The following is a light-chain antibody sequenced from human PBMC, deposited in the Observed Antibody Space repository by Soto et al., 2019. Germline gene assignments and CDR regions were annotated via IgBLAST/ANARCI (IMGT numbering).Light chain of an antibody. CDR2: STN. CDR3: ALSLPRGVWE. J-gene: IGLJ3*02. V-gene: IGLV8-61*01. CDR1: SGSVSTSSY. Sequence: QAVVTQEPSFSVSPGGTITLTCGLTSGSVSTSSYPSWYQQTPGQAPRTLIYSTNTRSSGVPDRFSGSILGNKAALTITGAQADDESDYYCALSLPRGVWEFGGGTKVTVL.